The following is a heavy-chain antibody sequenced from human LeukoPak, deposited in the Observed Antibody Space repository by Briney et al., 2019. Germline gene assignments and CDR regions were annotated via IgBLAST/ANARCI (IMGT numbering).Heavy chain of an antibody. CDR3: AKGYSGTLYTMDV. D-gene: IGHD3-10*01. V-gene: IGHV3-23*01. CDR2: ISVSGGNT. CDR1: GFSFSSYA. J-gene: IGHJ6*02. Sequence: QPGGSLRLSCAASGFSFSSYAMSWVRQVPGKGLEWVSAISVSGGNTYYADSVKGRFTISRDNSKNTLYLQMNSLRAEDTAVYYCAKGYSGTLYTMDVWGQGTTVTVSS.